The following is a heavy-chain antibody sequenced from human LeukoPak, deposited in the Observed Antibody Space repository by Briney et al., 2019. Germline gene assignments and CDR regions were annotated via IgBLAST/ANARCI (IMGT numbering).Heavy chain of an antibody. CDR3: ARTWGVMSHALRYFED. CDR2: IIPIFGTA. V-gene: IGHV1-69*13. J-gene: IGHJ4*02. D-gene: IGHD3-9*01. Sequence: GASVKVSCKASGGTFSSYAISWVRQAPGQGLEWMGGIIPIFGTANYAQKFQGRVTITADESTSTAYMELSSLRSEDTAVYYCARTWGVMSHALRYFEDWGQGTLVTVSS. CDR1: GGTFSSYA.